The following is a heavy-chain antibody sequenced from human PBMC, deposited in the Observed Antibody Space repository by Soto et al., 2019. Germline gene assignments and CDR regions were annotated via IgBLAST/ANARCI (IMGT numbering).Heavy chain of an antibody. Sequence: SETLSLTCTVSGDSINGYFWNWIRQPPGKGLEWIVYIYSSGHTTYNPSLKSRVTMSVDTSKNQFSLILNSVTAADTAVYYCARDSFNAGLYFDHWGRGILVTVSS. D-gene: IGHD6-13*01. CDR2: IYSSGHT. J-gene: IGHJ4*02. CDR3: ARDSFNAGLYFDH. CDR1: GDSINGYF. V-gene: IGHV4-59*01.